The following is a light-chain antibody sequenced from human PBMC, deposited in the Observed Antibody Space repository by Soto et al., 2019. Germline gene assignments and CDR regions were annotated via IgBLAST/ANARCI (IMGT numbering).Light chain of an antibody. Sequence: DIQMTQSPSSLSASIGDRVTITCRASQNINSHLNWYQQKPGKAPKVVIYAASRLQSGVPSRFSGSGSGTEFTLPISRLEPEDFATYYCQQSHITTLFTFGKGTKLEIK. CDR2: AAS. CDR1: QNINSH. V-gene: IGKV1-39*01. CDR3: QQSHITTLFT. J-gene: IGKJ2*01.